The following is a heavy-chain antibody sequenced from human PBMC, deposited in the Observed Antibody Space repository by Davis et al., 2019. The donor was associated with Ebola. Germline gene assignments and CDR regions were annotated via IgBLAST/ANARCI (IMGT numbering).Heavy chain of an antibody. V-gene: IGHV3-48*01. CDR1: GFIFRSYS. CDR2: ISSSSSTI. D-gene: IGHD6-6*01. J-gene: IGHJ6*02. CDR3: AKLSSFAMDV. Sequence: GGSLRLSCAASGFIFRSYSMNWVRQAPGKGLEWVSYISSSSSTIYYADSVKGRFTISRDNSKNTLYLQMNSLRAEDTAVYYCAKLSSFAMDVWGRGTTVTVSS.